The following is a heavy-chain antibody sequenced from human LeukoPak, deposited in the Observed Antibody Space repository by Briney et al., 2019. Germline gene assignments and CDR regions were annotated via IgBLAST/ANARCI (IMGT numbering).Heavy chain of an antibody. V-gene: IGHV4-38-2*02. Sequence: SETLSLTCTVSGYSISSGYYWGWIRQPPGKGLEWIGSIYHSGSTNYNPSLKSRVTISVDTSKNQFSLKLSSVTAADTAVYYCASTSSWYPYYFDYWGQGTLVTVSS. J-gene: IGHJ4*02. CDR3: ASTSSWYPYYFDY. CDR1: GYSISSGYY. CDR2: IYHSGST. D-gene: IGHD6-13*01.